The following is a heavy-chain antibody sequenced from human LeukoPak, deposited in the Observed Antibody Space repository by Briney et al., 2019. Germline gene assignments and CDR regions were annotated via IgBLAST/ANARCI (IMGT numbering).Heavy chain of an antibody. CDR2: IRYDGSNK. D-gene: IGHD2-2*01. CDR1: GFTFSTSD. V-gene: IGHV3-30*02. J-gene: IGHJ4*02. Sequence: PGGSLRLSCATSGFTFSTSDMHWVRQAPGKGLEWVAFIRYDGSNKYHADSVKGRFTISRDNSKNSLYLQMDSLRAEDTAIYYCARPSVLVAETAADHWGQGTLVTVSS. CDR3: ARPSVLVAETAADH.